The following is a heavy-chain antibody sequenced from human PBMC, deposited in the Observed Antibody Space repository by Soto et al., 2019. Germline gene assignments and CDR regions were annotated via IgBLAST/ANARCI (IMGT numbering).Heavy chain of an antibody. V-gene: IGHV4-30-4*01. D-gene: IGHD2-15*01. CDR1: GDSISTVDYF. Sequence: LSLTCSVSGDSISTVDYFWAWIRQPPGQALEYIGYIYKSATTYYNPSFESRVAISLDTSKSQFSLNVTSVTAADTAVYFCARERYCLTGRCFPNWFDSWGQGTLVTVSS. CDR3: ARERYCLTGRCFPNWFDS. J-gene: IGHJ5*01. CDR2: IYKSATT.